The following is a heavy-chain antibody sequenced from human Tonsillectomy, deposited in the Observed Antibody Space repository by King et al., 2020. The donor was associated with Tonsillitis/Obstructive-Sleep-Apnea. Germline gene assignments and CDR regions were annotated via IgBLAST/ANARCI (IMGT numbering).Heavy chain of an antibody. V-gene: IGHV3-43*01. Sequence: VQLVESGGDVVQPGGSLRLSCAASGFTFDDYTMHWVRQAPGKGLEWVSLITWDGSSRYSADSVKGRFSISRDNNKNSLYLNMNSLTPEDTAFYCCAKGRAPIVLVAATAVDYWGQGTLVTVPS. CDR3: AKGRAPIVLVAATAVDY. CDR2: ITWDGSSR. D-gene: IGHD2-15*01. CDR1: GFTFDDYT. J-gene: IGHJ4*02.